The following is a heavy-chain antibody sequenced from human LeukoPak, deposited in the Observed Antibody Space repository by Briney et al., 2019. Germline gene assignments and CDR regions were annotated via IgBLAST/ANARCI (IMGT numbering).Heavy chain of an antibody. Sequence: KTSETLSLTCAVYGGSFSGYYWSWIRQPPGKGLEWIGEINHSGSTNYNPSLKSRVTISVDTSKNQFSLKLSSVTAADTAVYYCARDFVGYSGSYFGAHAFDIWGQGTMVTVSS. V-gene: IGHV4-34*01. J-gene: IGHJ3*02. D-gene: IGHD1-26*01. CDR1: GGSFSGYY. CDR3: ARDFVGYSGSYFGAHAFDI. CDR2: INHSGST.